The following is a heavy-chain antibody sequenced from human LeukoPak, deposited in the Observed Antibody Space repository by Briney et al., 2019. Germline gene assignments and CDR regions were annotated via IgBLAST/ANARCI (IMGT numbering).Heavy chain of an antibody. CDR3: ATDFYDST. J-gene: IGHJ5*02. CDR2: IRSNSDGGTI. CDR1: GFTFSSYV. Sequence: PGRSLRLSCVVSGFTFSSYVFHWVRQAPGKGLEWVGRIRSNSDGGTIDYAAPVKGRFTLSRDDSKTTLYLQMNSLQTEDTAVYYCATDFYDSTWGQGTLVTVSS. V-gene: IGHV3-15*07. D-gene: IGHD3-22*01.